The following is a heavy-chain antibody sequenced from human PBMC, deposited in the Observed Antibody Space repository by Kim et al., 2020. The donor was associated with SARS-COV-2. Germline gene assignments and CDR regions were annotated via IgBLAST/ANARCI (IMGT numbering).Heavy chain of an antibody. CDR2: IYGGVATI. CDR3: AARAEVRDGYIDF. V-gene: IGHV3-23*03. D-gene: IGHD5-18*01. Sequence: GGSLRLSCAASGFTLSSHALSWVRQAPGKGLDWVSVIYGGVATIYSAAVEGGFVISRDDSMNTLYLQLNNRIAEDKTVYYYAARAEVRDGYIDF. CDR1: GFTLSSHA. J-gene: IGHJ1*01.